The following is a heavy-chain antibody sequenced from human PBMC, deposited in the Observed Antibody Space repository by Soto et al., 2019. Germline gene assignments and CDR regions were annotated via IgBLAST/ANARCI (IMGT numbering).Heavy chain of an antibody. J-gene: IGHJ3*02. Sequence: QVQLQESGPGLVKPSGTLSLTCAVSGGSISSSNWWSWVRQPPGKGLEWIGEIYHSGSTNYNPSLKSRVTISVDESKNQFSLKLSSVTAADTAVYYCARVEDSSGYYSNAFDIWGQGTMVTVSS. CDR2: IYHSGST. CDR3: ARVEDSSGYYSNAFDI. CDR1: GGSISSSNW. D-gene: IGHD3-22*01. V-gene: IGHV4-4*02.